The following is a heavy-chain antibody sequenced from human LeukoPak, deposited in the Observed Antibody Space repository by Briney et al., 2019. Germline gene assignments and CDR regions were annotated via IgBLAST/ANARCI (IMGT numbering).Heavy chain of an antibody. Sequence: GESLKISCXGSGYSFTGYWIGWVRQMPGKGLEYMGIIYPGDSDTTYSPSFQGQVTISADKSISTAYLQWTSLKASDTAMYFCARHRDDSSAFDIWGQGTMVTVSS. CDR2: IYPGDSDT. J-gene: IGHJ3*02. CDR1: GYSFTGYW. D-gene: IGHD4-11*01. V-gene: IGHV5-51*01. CDR3: ARHRDDSSAFDI.